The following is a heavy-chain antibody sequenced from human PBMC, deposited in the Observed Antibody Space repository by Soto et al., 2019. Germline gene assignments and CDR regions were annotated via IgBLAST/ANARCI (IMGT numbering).Heavy chain of an antibody. D-gene: IGHD3-9*01. CDR1: GFSLSTSGVG. J-gene: IGHJ5*02. V-gene: IGHV2-5*02. CDR3: ARSDYDILTGYYPLGWFDP. Sequence: QITLKESGPTLVKPTQTLTLTCTFSGFSLSTSGVGVGWIRQPPGKALEWLALIYWDDDKRYSPSLKSRLTITKDTSINSVVXTMTNMDPVDTATYYCARSDYDILTGYYPLGWFDPWGQGTLVTVSS. CDR2: IYWDDDK.